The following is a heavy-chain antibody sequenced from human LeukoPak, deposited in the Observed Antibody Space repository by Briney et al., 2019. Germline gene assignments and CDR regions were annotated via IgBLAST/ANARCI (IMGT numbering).Heavy chain of an antibody. CDR3: ARFGVVVVAAQFYDY. D-gene: IGHD2-15*01. CDR2: ISAYNGNT. CDR1: GYTFTSYG. Sequence: ASVKVSCKASGYTFTSYGISWVRQAPGRGLEWMGWISAYNGNTNYAQKLQGRVTMTTDTSTSTAYMELRSLRSDDTAVYYCARFGVVVVAAQFYDYWGQGTLVTVSS. J-gene: IGHJ4*02. V-gene: IGHV1-18*01.